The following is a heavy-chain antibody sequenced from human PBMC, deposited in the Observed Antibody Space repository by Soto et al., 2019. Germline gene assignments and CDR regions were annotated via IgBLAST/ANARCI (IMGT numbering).Heavy chain of an antibody. CDR1: GFTFDDYA. Sequence: GGSLRISCAASGFTFDDYAMHWVRQAPGKGLEWVSGISWNSGSIGYADSVKGRFTISRDNAKNSLYLQMNSLRAEDTALYYCAKGARLGATTRFDYWGQGTLVTVSS. CDR3: AKGARLGATTRFDY. J-gene: IGHJ4*02. D-gene: IGHD1-26*01. V-gene: IGHV3-9*01. CDR2: ISWNSGSI.